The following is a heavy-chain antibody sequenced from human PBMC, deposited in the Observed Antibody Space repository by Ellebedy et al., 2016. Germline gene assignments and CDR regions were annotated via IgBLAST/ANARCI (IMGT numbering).Heavy chain of an antibody. CDR2: VDPSDSRA. CDR1: GYKFSNYW. D-gene: IGHD6-6*01. Sequence: GESLKISXQTSGYKFSNYWITWVRQMPGKGLEWMGRVDPSDSRAHYSPSFQGHVIISSDKSISTAYLHWASLKASDTAMYFCAITSSGLDSWGQGTLVTVSS. V-gene: IGHV5-10-1*01. CDR3: AITSSGLDS. J-gene: IGHJ4*02.